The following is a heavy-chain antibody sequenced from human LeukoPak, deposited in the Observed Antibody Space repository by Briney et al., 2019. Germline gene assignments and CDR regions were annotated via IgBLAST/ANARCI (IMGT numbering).Heavy chain of an antibody. V-gene: IGHV1-46*01. Sequence: ASVKVSCKASGYTFTSYYMHWVRQAPGQGLEWMGIINPSGGSTSYAQKFQGRVTMTRDTSTSTVYMELSSMRSEDTAVYYCARDASSGYYYSPPDYWGQGTLVSVSS. D-gene: IGHD3-22*01. CDR3: ARDASSGYYYSPPDY. CDR1: GYTFTSYY. CDR2: INPSGGST. J-gene: IGHJ4*02.